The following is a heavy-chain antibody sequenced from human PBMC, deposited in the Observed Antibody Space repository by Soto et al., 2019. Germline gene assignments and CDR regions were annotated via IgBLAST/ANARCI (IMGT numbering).Heavy chain of an antibody. CDR1: GYTFTSYY. V-gene: IGHV1-46*01. CDR3: ARDLARRTQNTAMVDYFDY. D-gene: IGHD5-18*01. J-gene: IGHJ4*02. Sequence: ASGKVCCKASGYTFTSYYMHWVRQAPGQGLEWMGIINPSGGSTSYAQKFQGRVTMTRDTSTSTVYMELSSLRSEDTAVYYCARDLARRTQNTAMVDYFDYWAQGTLVTVSS. CDR2: INPSGGST.